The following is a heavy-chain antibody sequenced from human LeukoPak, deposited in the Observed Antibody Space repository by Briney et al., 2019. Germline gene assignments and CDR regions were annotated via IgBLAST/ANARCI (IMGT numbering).Heavy chain of an antibody. CDR1: GYTFTSYY. CDR2: INPTGGST. V-gene: IGHV1-46*01. J-gene: IGHJ4*02. CDR3: ARDHYHKIHSVMVTAPDY. Sequence: ASVTVSCKASGYTFTSYYMHWVRQAPGEGLEWMGIINPTGGSTNYAQKFQGRVTMTRDTSTSTVYMELSSLRSEDTAVYYCARDHYHKIHSVMVTAPDYWGQGTLVIVSS. D-gene: IGHD2-21*02.